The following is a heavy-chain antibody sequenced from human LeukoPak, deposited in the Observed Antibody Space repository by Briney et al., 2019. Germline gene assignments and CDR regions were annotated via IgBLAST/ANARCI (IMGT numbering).Heavy chain of an antibody. J-gene: IGHJ5*02. CDR1: GGTFISYA. Sequence: ASVTVSFKGSGGTFISYAISWVGQAPGQGGEGMGGIIPIFRTANYAQKFQGRVTITADESTSTAYMELSSLRSEDTAVYYCARDGNDYGDNGWFDPWGQGTLVTVSS. D-gene: IGHD4-23*01. CDR3: ARDGNDYGDNGWFDP. CDR2: IIPIFRTA. V-gene: IGHV1-69*13.